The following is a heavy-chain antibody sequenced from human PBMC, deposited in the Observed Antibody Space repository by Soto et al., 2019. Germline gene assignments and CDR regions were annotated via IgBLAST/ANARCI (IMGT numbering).Heavy chain of an antibody. J-gene: IGHJ5*02. CDR3: AREGIGHYDTCFDP. V-gene: IGHV4-30-4*01. CDR2: IYYSGST. Sequence: SETLSLTCTVSGGSISSGDYYWSWIRQPPGKGLEWIGYIYYSGSTYYNPSLKSRVTISADTSKNQFSLKLSSVTAADTAVYYCAREGIGHYDTCFDPWGQGTLVTVSS. D-gene: IGHD3-22*01. CDR1: GGSISSGDYY.